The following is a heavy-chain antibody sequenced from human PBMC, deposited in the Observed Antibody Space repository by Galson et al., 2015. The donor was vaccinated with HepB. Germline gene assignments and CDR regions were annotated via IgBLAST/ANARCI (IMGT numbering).Heavy chain of an antibody. CDR3: ARGAIAAGTTRFDP. Sequence: SVKVSCKASGYTFTSHDINWVRQATGQGLEWMGWMNPNSGNTGYAQKFQGRVTMTRNTSISTAYMELSSLRSEDTAVYYCARGAIAAGTTRFDPWGQGTLVTVSS. V-gene: IGHV1-8*01. D-gene: IGHD6-13*01. CDR2: MNPNSGNT. CDR1: GYTFTSHD. J-gene: IGHJ5*02.